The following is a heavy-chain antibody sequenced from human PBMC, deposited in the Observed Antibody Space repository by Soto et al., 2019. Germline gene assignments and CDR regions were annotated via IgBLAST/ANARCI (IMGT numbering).Heavy chain of an antibody. CDR3: AKTNYYGLGTVRGGFDY. V-gene: IGHV3-15*07. CDR2: IKSKTDGGTT. CDR1: GFTFSNAW. J-gene: IGHJ4*02. D-gene: IGHD3-10*01. Sequence: GGSLRLSCAASGFTFSNAWMNWVRQAPGKGLEWVGRIKSKTDGGTTDYAAPVKGRFTISRDNSKNTLYLQMYSLRPEDTAVYSCAKTNYYGLGTVRGGFDYWGQGTLVTVSS.